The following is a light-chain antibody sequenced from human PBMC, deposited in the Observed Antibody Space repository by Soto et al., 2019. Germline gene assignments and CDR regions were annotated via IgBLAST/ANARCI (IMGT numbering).Light chain of an antibody. CDR3: QQYNSYSPT. Sequence: DIPMTQSPSTLSASIGDRVTITCRASQSISFWLAWYQQKPGKAPKLLIYDASSLESGVPSRFSGRASGTEFTLTISSLQPDDFATYYCQQYNSYSPTFGQGTKVEIK. CDR1: QSISFW. V-gene: IGKV1-5*01. J-gene: IGKJ1*01. CDR2: DAS.